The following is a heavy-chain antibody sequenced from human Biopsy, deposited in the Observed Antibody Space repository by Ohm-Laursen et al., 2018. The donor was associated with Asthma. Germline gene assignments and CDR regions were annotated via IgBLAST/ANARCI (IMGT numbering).Heavy chain of an antibody. CDR2: IYYSGST. V-gene: IGHV4-31*03. J-gene: IGHJ4*02. D-gene: IGHD3-22*01. CDR3: ARAQDYYDSRGYYRSFDY. CDR1: GGSISSFY. Sequence: SQTLSLTCSVHGGSISSFYWTWIRQHPGKGLEWIGFIYYSGSTYYNPSLKSRVSISIDTSKNQFSLKLSSVTAADTAVYYCARAQDYYDSRGYYRSFDYWGQGTLVTVSS.